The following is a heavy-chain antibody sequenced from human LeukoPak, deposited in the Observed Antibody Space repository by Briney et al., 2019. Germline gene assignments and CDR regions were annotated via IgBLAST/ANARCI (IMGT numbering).Heavy chain of an antibody. CDR3: ARDQRLAYYYYVDV. J-gene: IGHJ6*03. Sequence: GGSLRLSCTVAGFTVSSNSMSWVRQAPGKGLEWVSGINWNGGSSGYADSVKGRFTISRDNAKNSPYLQMNSLRAEDAALYYCARDQRLAYYYYVDVWGKGTTVTVSS. CDR2: INWNGGSS. V-gene: IGHV3-20*04. D-gene: IGHD5-24*01. CDR1: GFTVSSNS.